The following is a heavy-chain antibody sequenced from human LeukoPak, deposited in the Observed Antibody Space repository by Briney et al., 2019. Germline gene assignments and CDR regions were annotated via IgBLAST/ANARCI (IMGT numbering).Heavy chain of an antibody. CDR2: IYYSGST. CDR1: GGSISSYY. CDR3: ARGEYSSSWYAAYFDY. J-gene: IGHJ4*02. D-gene: IGHD6-13*01. V-gene: IGHV4-59*01. Sequence: SETLSLTCTVSGGSISSYYWSWIRQPPGKGLEWIGYIYYSGSTNYNPSLKSRVTISVDTSKNQFSLKLSSVTAADTAVYYYARGEYSSSWYAAYFDYWGQGTLVTVSS.